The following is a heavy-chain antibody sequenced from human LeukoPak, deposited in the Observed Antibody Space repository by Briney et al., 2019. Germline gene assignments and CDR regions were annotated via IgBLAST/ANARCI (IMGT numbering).Heavy chain of an antibody. Sequence: SETLSLTCTVSGGSISSSSYYWGWIRQPPGKGLEWIGSIYHSGSTYYNPSLKSRVTISVDTSKNQFSLKLSSVTAADTAVYYCARDRRLLGVDYWGQGTLVTVSS. CDR1: GGSISSSSYY. V-gene: IGHV4-39*07. CDR3: ARDRRLLGVDY. CDR2: IYHSGST. J-gene: IGHJ4*02. D-gene: IGHD3-10*01.